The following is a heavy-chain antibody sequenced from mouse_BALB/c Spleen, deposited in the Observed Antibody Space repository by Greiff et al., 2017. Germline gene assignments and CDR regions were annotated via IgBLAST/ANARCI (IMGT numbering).Heavy chain of an antibody. V-gene: IGHV5-9-4*01. J-gene: IGHJ3*01. CDR1: GFTFSSYA. CDR3: GRRTTATSY. CDR2: ISSGGSYT. Sequence: EVKLLESGGGLVQPGGSLKLSCAASGFTFSSYAMSWVRPSPEKWLEWVAEISSGGSYTYYPDTVTGRFTLSRDNAKNTLYLEMSSLGSEDTAMYYCGRRTTATSYWGQGTLVTVSA. D-gene: IGHD1-2*01.